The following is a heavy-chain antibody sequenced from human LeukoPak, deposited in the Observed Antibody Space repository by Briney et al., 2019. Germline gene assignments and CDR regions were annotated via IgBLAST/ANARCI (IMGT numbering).Heavy chain of an antibody. CDR3: ARASRLGELSLGY. V-gene: IGHV4-31*03. J-gene: IGHJ4*02. D-gene: IGHD3-16*02. Sequence: SETLSLTCTVSGGSISSGGYYWSWLRQHQGKGLEWIGYIKYSGSTHYNPSLKSRVTISLDTFKNQFSLKLSSVTAADTAVYYCARASRLGELSLGYWGQGTLVTVSS. CDR2: IKYSGST. CDR1: GGSISSGGYY.